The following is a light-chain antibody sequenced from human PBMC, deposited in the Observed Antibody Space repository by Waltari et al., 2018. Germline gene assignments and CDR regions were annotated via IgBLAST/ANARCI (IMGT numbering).Light chain of an antibody. J-gene: IGKJ3*01. CDR1: QSISSY. V-gene: IGKV1-39*01. CDR2: AAS. CDR3: QQSYSTPST. Sequence: DIQMTQSPSSLSASVGDRVTITCPASQSISSYFNWYQQKPGKAPKLLIYAASSLQSGVPSRFSGSVSGTDFTLTISSLQPEDFATYYCQQSYSTPSTFGPGTKVDIK.